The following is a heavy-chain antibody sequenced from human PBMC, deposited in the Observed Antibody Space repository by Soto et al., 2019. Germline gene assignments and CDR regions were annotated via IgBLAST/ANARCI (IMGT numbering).Heavy chain of an antibody. J-gene: IGHJ5*02. CDR1: GFTFSSYA. V-gene: IGHV3-21*05. CDR2: ISSSSSYT. CDR3: ARDLLTHYYDFWSGYSQGWFDP. D-gene: IGHD3-3*01. Sequence: VGSLRLSCAASGFTFSSYAMSWVRQAPGKGLEWVSYISSSSSYTNYADSVKGRFTISRDNAKNSLYLQMNSLRAEDTAVYYCARDLLTHYYDFWSGYSQGWFDPWGQGTLVTVSS.